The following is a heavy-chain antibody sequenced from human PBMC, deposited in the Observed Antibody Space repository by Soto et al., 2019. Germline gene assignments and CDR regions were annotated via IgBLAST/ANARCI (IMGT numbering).Heavy chain of an antibody. CDR2: IHYTGST. CDR3: ARRECSGGTCSFDP. Sequence: CETLSLTCTVSGGSISSSNYYRAWIRQPPGKGLEWIGSIHYTGSTYYNPSLKSRVTISVDTSKNQFSLKLTSVSAADTAVYYCARRECSGGTCSFDPWGQGTLVTVSS. J-gene: IGHJ5*02. V-gene: IGHV4-39*01. CDR1: GGSISSSNYY. D-gene: IGHD2-15*01.